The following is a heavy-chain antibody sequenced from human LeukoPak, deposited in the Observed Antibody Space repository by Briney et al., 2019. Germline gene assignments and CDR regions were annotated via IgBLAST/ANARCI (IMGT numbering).Heavy chain of an antibody. D-gene: IGHD1-26*01. CDR1: GGSISSSSDY. CDR2: IYYSGTT. CDR3: ARLVGAATDPFDY. J-gene: IGHJ4*02. Sequence: SETLSLTCTVSGGSISSSSDYWGWIRQPPGKGLEWIETIYYSGTTYYNPSLKSRVTISVDTSRNQFSLKVSSVTAADTAVYYCARLVGAATDPFDYWGQGTLVTVSS. V-gene: IGHV4-39*01.